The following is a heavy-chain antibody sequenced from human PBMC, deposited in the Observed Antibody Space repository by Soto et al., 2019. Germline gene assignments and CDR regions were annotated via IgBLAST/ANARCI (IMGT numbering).Heavy chain of an antibody. CDR1: GGSISSGHYS. CDR2: IYDSGSA. V-gene: IGHV4-30-2*01. Sequence: QLQLQESGSGLVKPSQTLSLTCAVSGGSISSGHYSWSWIRQPPGKGLEWIGYIYDSGSAFSSPSLKSRVIISVDRSKNQFSLKLTSVTAADTAVYYCARGDTMMLVAFDFWGQGTQVTVSS. D-gene: IGHD3-22*01. J-gene: IGHJ4*02. CDR3: ARGDTMMLVAFDF.